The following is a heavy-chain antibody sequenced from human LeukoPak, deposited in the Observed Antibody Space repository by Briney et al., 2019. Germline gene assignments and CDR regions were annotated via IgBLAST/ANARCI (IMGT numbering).Heavy chain of an antibody. D-gene: IGHD3/OR15-3a*01. CDR2: IKQDGSDK. Sequence: GGSLRLSCAASGFTFSSYWMTWVRQAPGKGLERVASIKQDGSDKYYVDSVKGRFTISRDNAKNSVYLQMNSLRVEDTAVFYCARDSGTGWNYWGQGTLVTVSS. V-gene: IGHV3-7*01. CDR3: ARDSGTGWNY. CDR1: GFTFSSYW. J-gene: IGHJ4*02.